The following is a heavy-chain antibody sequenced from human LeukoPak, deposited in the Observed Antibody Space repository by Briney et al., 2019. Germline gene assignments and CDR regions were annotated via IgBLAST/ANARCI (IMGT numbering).Heavy chain of an antibody. CDR2: ISGSSTNI. CDR1: GFTFSNYN. V-gene: IGHV3-21*04. CDR3: AKETNSGYSSSWYAEYFQH. D-gene: IGHD6-13*01. Sequence: GGSLRLSCAASGFTFSNYNMNWVRQAPGKGLEWVSYISGSSTNIYYTDSVKGRFTISRDNAKNSLYLQMNSLRAEDTAVYYCAKETNSGYSSSWYAEYFQHWGQGTLVTVSS. J-gene: IGHJ1*01.